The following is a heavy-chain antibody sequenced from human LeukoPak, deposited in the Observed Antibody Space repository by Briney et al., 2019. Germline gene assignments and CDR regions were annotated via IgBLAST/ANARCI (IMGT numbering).Heavy chain of an antibody. CDR1: GFTFSSYA. CDR3: ARAPRYYDSSGPRYFQH. V-gene: IGHV3-30-3*01. Sequence: GGSLRLSCAASGFTFSSYAMHWVRQAPGKGLEWVAVISYDGSNKYYADSVKGRFTLSRDNSKNTLFLQMNNLRAEDTAVYYCARAPRYYDSSGPRYFQHWGQGTLVTVSS. J-gene: IGHJ1*01. D-gene: IGHD3-22*01. CDR2: ISYDGSNK.